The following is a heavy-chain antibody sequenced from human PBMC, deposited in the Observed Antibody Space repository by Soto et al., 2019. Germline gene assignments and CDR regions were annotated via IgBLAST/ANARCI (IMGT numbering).Heavy chain of an antibody. CDR3: ARGHASGYSYVQWDY. CDR2: LNAGNDNT. CDR1: GYTFTTYV. J-gene: IGHJ4*01. Sequence: ASVKVSCKASGYTFTTYVMHWVRQAPGQRLEWMGWLNAGNDNTEYSQKLQGRVTITRDTSASTVNMELSSLRSEDTAVYYCARGHASGYSYVQWDYWG. D-gene: IGHD5-18*01. V-gene: IGHV1-3*01.